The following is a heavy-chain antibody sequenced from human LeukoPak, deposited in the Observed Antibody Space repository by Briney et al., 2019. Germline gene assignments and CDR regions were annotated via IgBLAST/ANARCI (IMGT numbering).Heavy chain of an antibody. Sequence: PGGSLRLSCAASGLTLSISWMTWVRQAPGKGLEWVTNINRDGSQIDYLDSVKGRFTISRDSANNALYLQMNSLRAEDTAVYYCARGGLTAGFDYWGQGTLVTVSS. CDR2: INRDGSQI. CDR3: ARGGLTAGFDY. V-gene: IGHV3-7*01. CDR1: GLTLSISW. J-gene: IGHJ4*02.